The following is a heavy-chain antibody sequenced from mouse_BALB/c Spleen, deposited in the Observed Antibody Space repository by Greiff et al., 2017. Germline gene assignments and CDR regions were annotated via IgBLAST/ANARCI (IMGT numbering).Heavy chain of an antibody. CDR3: ARGGGYYPFAY. Sequence: VQLQQPGAELVMPGASVKMSCKASGYTFTDYWMHWVKQRPGQGLEWIGAIDTSDSYTSYNQKFKGKATLTVDESSSTAYMQLSSLTSEDSAIYYCARGGGYYPFAYWGQGTLVTVSA. CDR2: IDTSDSYT. J-gene: IGHJ3*01. CDR1: GYTFTDYW. D-gene: IGHD2-3*01. V-gene: IGHV1-69*01.